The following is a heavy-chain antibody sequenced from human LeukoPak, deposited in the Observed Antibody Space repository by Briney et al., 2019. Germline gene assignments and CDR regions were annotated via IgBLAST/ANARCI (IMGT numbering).Heavy chain of an antibody. V-gene: IGHV4-39*01. Sequence: SETLSLXCTVSGDSIRSDSHYWGWIRQSPGKGLDWIGSIHYSGITYYNPPLKSRVTISVDTPKNQFSLKLSSVTAADTAVYYCATHVYSSGWYFDYWGQGTLVTVSS. D-gene: IGHD6-19*01. CDR1: GDSIRSDSHY. J-gene: IGHJ4*02. CDR3: ATHVYSSGWYFDY. CDR2: IHYSGIT.